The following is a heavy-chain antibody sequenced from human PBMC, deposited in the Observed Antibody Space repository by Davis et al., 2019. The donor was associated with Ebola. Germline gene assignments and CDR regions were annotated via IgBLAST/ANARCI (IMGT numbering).Heavy chain of an antibody. CDR2: IYYSGST. CDR1: GGSISSGGYY. D-gene: IGHD3-22*01. CDR3: ATLADYYDSSGYGMDV. V-gene: IGHV4-31*03. Sequence: PSETLSLTCTVSGGSISSGGYYWSWIRQHPGKGLEWIGYIYYSGSTYYNPSLKSRVTISVDTSKNQFSLKLSSVTAADTAVYYCATLADYYDSSGYGMDVWGKGTTVTVSS. J-gene: IGHJ6*04.